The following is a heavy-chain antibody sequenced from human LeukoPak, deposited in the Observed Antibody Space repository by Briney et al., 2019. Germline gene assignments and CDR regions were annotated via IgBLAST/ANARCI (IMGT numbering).Heavy chain of an antibody. Sequence: SETLSLTCTVSGGSISSGGYYWSWIRQHPGKGLEWIGYIYYSGSTYYNPSLESRVTISVDTSKNQFSLKLSSVTAADTAVYYCARAGVNWSDGGRTWWFDPWGQGTLVTVSS. D-gene: IGHD1-1*01. V-gene: IGHV4-31*03. CDR3: ARAGVNWSDGGRTWWFDP. CDR1: GGSISSGGYY. CDR2: IYYSGST. J-gene: IGHJ5*02.